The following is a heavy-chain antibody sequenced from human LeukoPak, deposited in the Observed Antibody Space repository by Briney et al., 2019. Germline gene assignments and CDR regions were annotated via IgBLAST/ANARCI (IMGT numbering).Heavy chain of an antibody. J-gene: IGHJ4*02. CDR3: AKDILRFLEWLGFDY. CDR1: GFTFSSYA. Sequence: PGGSLRLSCAASGFTFSSYAMSWVRQAPGKGLEWVSAISGSGGSTYYADSVKGRFTISRDNSKNTLYLQMNSLRAEDTAVYYCAKDILRFLEWLGFDYWGQGTLVTVSS. V-gene: IGHV3-23*01. CDR2: ISGSGGST. D-gene: IGHD3-3*01.